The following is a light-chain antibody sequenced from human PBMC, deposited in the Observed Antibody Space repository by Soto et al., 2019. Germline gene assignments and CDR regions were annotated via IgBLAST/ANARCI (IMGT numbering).Light chain of an antibody. Sequence: QLVLTQPASVSGSPGQSLTISCTGTSSDIGDYDYVSWYQQHPGNAPKLVIFDVTDRPSGVSIRFSGSKSGNTASLTISGLQAEDEADYYCLSYTDTNTVIFGGGTKLTVL. CDR2: DVT. V-gene: IGLV2-14*01. J-gene: IGLJ2*01. CDR3: LSYTDTNTVI. CDR1: SSDIGDYDY.